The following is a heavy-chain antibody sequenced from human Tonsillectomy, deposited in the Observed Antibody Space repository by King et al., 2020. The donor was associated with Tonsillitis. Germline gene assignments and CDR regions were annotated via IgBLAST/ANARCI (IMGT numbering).Heavy chain of an antibody. CDR3: AREFGGNFEAFDI. CDR2: ISYNGNT. J-gene: IGHJ3*02. Sequence: QLQESGPGLVKPSPTLSLICTVSGGSISSGGYFWSWIRQHPGKGLEWIGYISYNGNTYYNPSLKSRVTISVDTSKNQFSLKLSSVTAADTAMYYCAREFGGNFEAFDIWGQGTMVTVSS. D-gene: IGHD4-23*01. CDR1: GGSISSGGYF. V-gene: IGHV4-31*03.